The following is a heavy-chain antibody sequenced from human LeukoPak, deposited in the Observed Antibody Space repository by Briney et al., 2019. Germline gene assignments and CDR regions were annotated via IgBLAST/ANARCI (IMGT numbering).Heavy chain of an antibody. J-gene: IGHJ4*02. CDR1: GFTFSSYA. V-gene: IGHV3-23*01. CDR3: VKRRGKYLVFDC. CDR2: IIGSGGYT. Sequence: GGSLRLSCAASGFTFSSYAMSWVRQAPGKGLEWVSGIIGSGGYTYYADSVKGRFTMSRDNSKNTLSLQMDSLRAEDTAVYYCVKRRGKYLVFDCWGQGTLVTVSS. D-gene: IGHD1-26*01.